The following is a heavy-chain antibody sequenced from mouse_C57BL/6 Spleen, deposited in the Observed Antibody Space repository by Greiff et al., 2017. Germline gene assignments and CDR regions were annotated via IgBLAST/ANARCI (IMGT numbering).Heavy chain of an antibody. J-gene: IGHJ2*01. CDR2: IYPGDGDT. D-gene: IGHD2-3*01. V-gene: IGHV1-80*01. CDR3: ARGYDGHFDY. Sequence: VKLMESGAELVKPGASVKISCKASGYAFSSYWMNWVKQRPGKGLEWIGQIYPGDGDTNYNGKFKGKATLTADKSSSTAYMQLSSLTSEDSAVYFCARGYDGHFDYWGQGTTLTVSS. CDR1: GYAFSSYW.